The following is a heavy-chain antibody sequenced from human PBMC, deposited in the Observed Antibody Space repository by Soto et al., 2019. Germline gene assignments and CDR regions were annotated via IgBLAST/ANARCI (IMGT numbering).Heavy chain of an antibody. CDR3: ARGGYYYDSSGYSLNY. D-gene: IGHD3-22*01. J-gene: IGHJ4*02. V-gene: IGHV6-1*01. Sequence: PSQTLSLTCAISGDSVSSNSAAWNWIRHSPSRGLEWLGRTYYRSKWYNDYAVSVKSRITINPDTSKNQFSLQLNSVTPEDTAVYYCARGGYYYDSSGYSLNYWGQGTLVTVSS. CDR2: TYYRSKWYN. CDR1: GDSVSSNSAA.